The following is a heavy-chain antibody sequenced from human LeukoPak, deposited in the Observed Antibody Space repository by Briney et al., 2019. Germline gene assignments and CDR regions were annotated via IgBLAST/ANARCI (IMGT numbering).Heavy chain of an antibody. CDR1: GFTFTSSA. D-gene: IGHD3-10*01. CDR2: IVVGSGNT. J-gene: IGHJ3*02. CDR3: AAGVLLWFGELVGDAFDI. V-gene: IGHV1-58*01. Sequence: SVKVSCKASGFTFTSSAVQWVRQARGQRLEWIGWIVVGSGNTNYAQKFQERVTITRDMSTSTAYLVLSSLRSEDTAVYYCAAGVLLWFGELVGDAFDIWGQGTMVTVSS.